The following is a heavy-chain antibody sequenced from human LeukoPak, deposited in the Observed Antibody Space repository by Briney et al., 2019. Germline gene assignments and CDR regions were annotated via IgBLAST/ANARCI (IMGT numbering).Heavy chain of an antibody. CDR2: INHSGNT. CDR3: ASPIYGDYTENGFDI. V-gene: IGHV4-34*01. CDR1: GGSFSGYC. J-gene: IGHJ3*02. D-gene: IGHD4-17*01. Sequence: SETLSLTCAVYGGSFSGYCWSWIRQPPGKGLEWIGEINHSGNTNYNPSLKSRVTILVDTSKNQFSLKLNSVTAADTAVYYCASPIYGDYTENGFDIWGQGTMVTVSS.